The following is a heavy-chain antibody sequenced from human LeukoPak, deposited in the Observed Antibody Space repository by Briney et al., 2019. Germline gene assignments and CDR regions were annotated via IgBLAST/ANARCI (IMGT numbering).Heavy chain of an antibody. V-gene: IGHV3-21*01. CDR2: ISSSSSYI. CDR1: GFTFSSYS. Sequence: GGSLRLSCAASGFTFSSYSMNWVRQAPGKGLEGVSSISSSSSYIYYADSVKGRFTISRDNAKNSLYLQMNSLRAEDTALYYCARLRTTGTFDYWGQGTLVTVSS. CDR3: ARLRTTGTFDY. J-gene: IGHJ4*02. D-gene: IGHD1-1*01.